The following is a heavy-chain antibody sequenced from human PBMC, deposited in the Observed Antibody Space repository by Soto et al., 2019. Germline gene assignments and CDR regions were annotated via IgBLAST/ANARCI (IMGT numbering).Heavy chain of an antibody. CDR1: GFTFSSYA. V-gene: IGHV3-23*01. Sequence: GGSLRLSCAASGFTFSSYAMSWVRQAPGKGLEWVSAISGSGGSTYYADSVKGRFTISRDNSKNTLYLQMNSLRAEDTAVYYCAKDLQAYYYDSSGYWIFWGQGTLVTVSS. J-gene: IGHJ4*02. D-gene: IGHD3-22*01. CDR3: AKDLQAYYYDSSGYWIF. CDR2: ISGSGGST.